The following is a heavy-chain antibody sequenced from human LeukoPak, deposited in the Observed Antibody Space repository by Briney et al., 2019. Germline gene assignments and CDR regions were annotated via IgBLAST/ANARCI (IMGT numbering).Heavy chain of an antibody. CDR1: GGTFSSYA. Sequence: SVKVSCKASGGTFSSYAISWVRQAPGQGLEWMGGIIPIFGTANYAQKFQGRVTTTADESTSTAYMELSSLRSEDTAVYYCASASGTYSRHYYYYMDVWGKGTTVTISS. D-gene: IGHD3-10*01. V-gene: IGHV1-69*01. CDR3: ASASGTYSRHYYYYMDV. J-gene: IGHJ6*03. CDR2: IIPIFGTA.